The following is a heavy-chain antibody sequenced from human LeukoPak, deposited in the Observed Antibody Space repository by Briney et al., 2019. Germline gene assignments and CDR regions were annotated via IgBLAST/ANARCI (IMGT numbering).Heavy chain of an antibody. CDR2: IYYGGST. CDR1: GGSISSSSYY. CDR3: ARDSSGWYLFDY. J-gene: IGHJ4*02. Sequence: SETLSLTCTVSGGSISSSSYYWGWIRQPPGKGLEWIGSIYYGGSTYYNPSLKSRVTISVVTSKNQFSLKLSSVTAADTAVYYCARDSSGWYLFDYWGQGTLVTVSS. V-gene: IGHV4-39*02. D-gene: IGHD6-19*01.